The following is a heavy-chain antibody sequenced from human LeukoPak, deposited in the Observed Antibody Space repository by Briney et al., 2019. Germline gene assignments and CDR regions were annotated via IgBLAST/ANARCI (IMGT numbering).Heavy chain of an antibody. D-gene: IGHD6-19*01. CDR1: GFTFSKYW. J-gene: IGHJ4*02. Sequence: GGSLRLSCAASGFTFSKYWMLWVRQAPGKGLESVSRINTDGTVTTYADSVRGRFPVSRDNADNTMFLQMNSVRDEDTAVYYCATKQWLAPPPDSWGQGTPVTVSS. CDR3: ATKQWLAPPPDS. V-gene: IGHV3-74*01. CDR2: INTDGTVT.